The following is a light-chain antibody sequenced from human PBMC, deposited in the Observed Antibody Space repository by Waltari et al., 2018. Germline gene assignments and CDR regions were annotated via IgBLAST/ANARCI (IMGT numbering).Light chain of an antibody. Sequence: QSALTQPASVSGSPGQSITISCTGTSSDVGAYNYLSWYQHHPGKAPKLLIYQVTNRPSGVSSRFYGSKSGNTASLTISGLQADDEADYYCSSYAGSSTWVFGGGTKLTVL. CDR1: SSDVGAYNY. V-gene: IGLV2-14*01. CDR3: SSYAGSSTWV. CDR2: QVT. J-gene: IGLJ3*02.